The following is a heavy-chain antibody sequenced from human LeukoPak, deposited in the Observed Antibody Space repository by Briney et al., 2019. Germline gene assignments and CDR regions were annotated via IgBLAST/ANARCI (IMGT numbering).Heavy chain of an antibody. J-gene: IGHJ6*03. CDR1: GYSFTNYW. CDR3: ARRIYDTSGDYMDV. Sequence: GESLKISCKGSGYSFTNYWIGWVRQMPGKGLEWMGIIYPGDFDTKYSPSFQGRVTISADKSISTAYPQWSSLKASDTAMYYCARRIYDTSGDYMDVWGKGTTVTVSS. CDR2: IYPGDFDT. D-gene: IGHD3-22*01. V-gene: IGHV5-51*01.